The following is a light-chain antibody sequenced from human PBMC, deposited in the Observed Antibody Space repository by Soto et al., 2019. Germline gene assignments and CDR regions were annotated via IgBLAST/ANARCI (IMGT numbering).Light chain of an antibody. CDR3: QQYKNWPPLT. Sequence: EIVMTQSPATLSVSPGETATLSCRASQSVTYNLAWYQQKPGQGPRLLIYGAFTRATGIPARFSGSGSGTEFTLTISSLQSEECAVYYCQQYKNWPPLTFGGGTKVEIK. CDR1: QSVTYN. J-gene: IGKJ4*01. CDR2: GAF. V-gene: IGKV3-15*01.